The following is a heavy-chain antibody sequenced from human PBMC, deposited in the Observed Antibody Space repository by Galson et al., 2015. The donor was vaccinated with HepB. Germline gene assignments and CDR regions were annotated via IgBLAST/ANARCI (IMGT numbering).Heavy chain of an antibody. Sequence: SLRLSCAASGFTFSGSAIDWVRQAPGKGLEWVAVVSYDGSNKYYADSVKGRFTISRDNSKNTLYLQMNSLRAEDTAIYYCAKDGGRGYTYGPNWFDPWGQGTLVTVSS. D-gene: IGHD5-18*01. V-gene: IGHV3-30*04. CDR2: VSYDGSNK. J-gene: IGHJ5*02. CDR3: AKDGGRGYTYGPNWFDP. CDR1: GFTFSGSA.